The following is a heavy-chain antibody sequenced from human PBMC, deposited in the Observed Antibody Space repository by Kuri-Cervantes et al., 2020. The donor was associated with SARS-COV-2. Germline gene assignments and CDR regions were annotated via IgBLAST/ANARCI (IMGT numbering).Heavy chain of an antibody. CDR2: IYPGDSDT. CDR3: ARQSEFWSGYWALE. J-gene: IGHJ4*02. Sequence: KVSCKGSGYSFTSHWIGWVRQMPGKGLEWMGIIYPGDSDTRYSPSFQGQVTISADKSISTAYLQWSSLKASDTAMYYCARQSEFWSGYWALEWGQGTLVTVSS. CDR1: GYSFTSHW. D-gene: IGHD3-3*01. V-gene: IGHV5-51*01.